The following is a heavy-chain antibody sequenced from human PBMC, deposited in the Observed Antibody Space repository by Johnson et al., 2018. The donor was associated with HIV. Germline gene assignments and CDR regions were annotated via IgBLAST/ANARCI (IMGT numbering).Heavy chain of an antibody. V-gene: IGHV3-7*01. CDR1: GFTLSSYW. D-gene: IGHD4-17*01. CDR2: IKQDESEK. J-gene: IGHJ3*02. CDR3: ARDASYGDYAFDI. Sequence: VQLVESGGGVVQPGGSLRLSCAASGFTLSSYWMSWVRQAPGKGLEWVANIKQDESEKYYVDSVKGRFTISRDNAKNSLYLQLNSRRAEDTAVYYCARDASYGDYAFDIWGQGTMVTVSS.